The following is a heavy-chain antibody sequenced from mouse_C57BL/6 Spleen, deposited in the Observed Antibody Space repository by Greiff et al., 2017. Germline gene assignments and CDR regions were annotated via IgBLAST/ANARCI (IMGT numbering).Heavy chain of an antibody. Sequence: VQLQQSGAELVRPGASVTLSCKASGYTFTDYEMHWVKQTPVHGLEWIGAIDPETGGTAYNQKFKGKAILTADKSSSTAYMELRSLTSEDSAVYYCTREVGIMVTTRGYAMGYWGQGTSVTVSS. V-gene: IGHV1-15*01. J-gene: IGHJ4*01. CDR3: TREVGIMVTTRGYAMGY. D-gene: IGHD2-2*01. CDR2: IDPETGGT. CDR1: GYTFTDYE.